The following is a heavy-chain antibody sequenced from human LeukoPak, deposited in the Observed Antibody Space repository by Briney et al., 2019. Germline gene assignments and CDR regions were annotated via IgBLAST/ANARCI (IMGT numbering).Heavy chain of an antibody. J-gene: IGHJ3*02. CDR3: ARSRVEAIGALDI. CDR2: ISSGIDTI. V-gene: IGHV3-48*01. CDR1: GFTFSSHS. Sequence: GGSLRLSCAVSGFTFSSHSMNWVRQAPGKGLESVSYISSGIDTIKYTDSVKGRFTMSRDTAKNSLFLQMNSLRVEDTALYYCARSRVEAIGALDIWGQGTMVTVSS. D-gene: IGHD1-26*01.